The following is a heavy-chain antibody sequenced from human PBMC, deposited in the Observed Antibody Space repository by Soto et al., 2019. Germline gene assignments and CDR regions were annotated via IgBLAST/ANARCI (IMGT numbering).Heavy chain of an antibody. Sequence: ASVKVSCKASGYTFTSCGISWVRQAPGQGLEWMGWISAYNGNTNYAQKLQGRVTMTTDTSTSTAYMELRSLRSDDTAVYYCARERGFTXFGVVQLTDYYYYGMDVWGQGTTVTVSS. CDR1: GYTFTSCG. CDR3: ARERGFTXFGVVQLTDYYYYGMDV. CDR2: ISAYNGNT. D-gene: IGHD3-3*01. V-gene: IGHV1-18*01. J-gene: IGHJ6*02.